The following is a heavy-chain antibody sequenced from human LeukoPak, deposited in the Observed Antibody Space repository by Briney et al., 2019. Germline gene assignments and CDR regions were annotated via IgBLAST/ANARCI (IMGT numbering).Heavy chain of an antibody. Sequence: ASVKVSCKPSGYTFTSYGISWVRQAPGQGLEWMGWISAYNGNTNYAQKLQGRVTMTTDTSTSTAYMELRSLRSDDTAVYYCARIYFNYDILTGYSPNWFDPWGQGTLVTVS. V-gene: IGHV1-18*01. CDR3: ARIYFNYDILTGYSPNWFDP. CDR1: GYTFTSYG. CDR2: ISAYNGNT. J-gene: IGHJ5*02. D-gene: IGHD3-9*01.